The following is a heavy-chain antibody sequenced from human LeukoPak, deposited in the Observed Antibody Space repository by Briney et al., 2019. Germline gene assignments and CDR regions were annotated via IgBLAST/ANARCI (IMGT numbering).Heavy chain of an antibody. CDR2: INPSGGST. Sequence: GASVKVSCKASGYTFTSYYMHWVRQALGQGLEWMGIINPSGGSTSYAQKLQGRVTMTRDMSTSTVYMELSSLRSEDTAVYYCARGKGPYYLDYWGQGTLVTVSS. J-gene: IGHJ4*02. CDR3: ARGKGPYYLDY. CDR1: GYTFTSYY. V-gene: IGHV1-46*04.